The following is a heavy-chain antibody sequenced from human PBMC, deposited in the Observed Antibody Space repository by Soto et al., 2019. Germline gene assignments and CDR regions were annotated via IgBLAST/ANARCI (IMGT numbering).Heavy chain of an antibody. J-gene: IGHJ4*02. CDR2: IYYSGST. CDR3: ASQEYSSSSFFGY. Sequence: SETLSLTCTVSGGSISSYYWSWIRQPPGKGLEWIGYIYYSGSTNYNPSLKSRVTISVDTSKNQFSLKLSSVTAADTAVYYCASQEYSSSSFFGYWGQGTLVTVSS. CDR1: GGSISSYY. D-gene: IGHD6-6*01. V-gene: IGHV4-59*01.